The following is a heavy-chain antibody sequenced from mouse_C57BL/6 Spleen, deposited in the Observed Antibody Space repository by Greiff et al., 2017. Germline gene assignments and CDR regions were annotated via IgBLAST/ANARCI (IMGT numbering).Heavy chain of an antibody. V-gene: IGHV14-4*01. J-gene: IGHJ2*01. CDR1: GFNIKDDY. CDR2: IDPENGDT. Sequence: VQLQQSGAELVRPGASVKLSCKASGFNIKDDYMHWVKQRPEQGLEWIGWIDPENGDTEYASKFQGKATITADTSSNTAYLQLSSLASEDTAVYYCTTYSSPYWGQGTTLTVSS. CDR3: TTYSSPY.